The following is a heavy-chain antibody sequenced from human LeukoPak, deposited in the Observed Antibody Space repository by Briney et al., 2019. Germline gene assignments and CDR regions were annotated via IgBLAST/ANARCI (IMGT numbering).Heavy chain of an antibody. CDR1: GFTFSSYS. D-gene: IGHD3-10*01. V-gene: IGHV3-21*04. Sequence: GGSLRLSCAASGFTFSSYSMNWVRQAPGKGREWVSSISSSSSYIYYADSVKGRFTISRDNAKNSLYLQMNSLRAEDTALYYCAKDISRFGERGAFDIWGQGTMVTVSS. CDR3: AKDISRFGERGAFDI. CDR2: ISSSSSYI. J-gene: IGHJ3*02.